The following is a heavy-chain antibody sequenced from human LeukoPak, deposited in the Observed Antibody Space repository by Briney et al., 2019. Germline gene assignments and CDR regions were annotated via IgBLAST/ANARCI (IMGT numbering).Heavy chain of an antibody. CDR1: GGSISSSTYY. D-gene: IGHD3-10*01. CDR3: ARDAYYGSGSYAFDI. V-gene: IGHV4-39*07. Sequence: KPSETLSLTCTVSGGSISSSTYYWGWIRQPPGKGLEWIGSIYYSGSTYYSPSLKSRVTISVDTSKNQFSLKLSSVTAADTAVYYCARDAYYGSGSYAFDIWGQGTMVTVSS. CDR2: IYYSGST. J-gene: IGHJ3*02.